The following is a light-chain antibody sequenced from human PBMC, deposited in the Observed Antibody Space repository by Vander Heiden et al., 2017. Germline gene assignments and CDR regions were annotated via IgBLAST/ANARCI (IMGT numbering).Light chain of an antibody. CDR1: ADEGKY. V-gene: IGLV3-1*01. CDR2: QDT. CDR3: QACDNHTVI. J-gene: IGLJ2*01. Sequence: SFELAQPPSLSVPPGQPASIPCPGHADEGKYACWYQQQRGQSLVLGTYQDTTRPSGSPERSSGPNSGNTATLAISETEAMDEADYFCQACDNHTVIFGGGTKLSVL.